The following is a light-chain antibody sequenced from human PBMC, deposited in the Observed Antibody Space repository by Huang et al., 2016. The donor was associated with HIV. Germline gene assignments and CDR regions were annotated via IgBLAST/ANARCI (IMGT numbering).Light chain of an antibody. V-gene: IGKV3-20*01. CDR3: QQYGRSPFT. CDR1: QSVPSNY. CDR2: GAS. J-gene: IGKJ2*01. Sequence: IVLTQSPGTLSLSPGERVTLSCRASQSVPSNYLAWYQQIPGQAPRIRIYGASNMATGIPDRFSGRGSGTDFTLTISRLEPEDFAVYYCQQYGRSPFTFGLGTKLEIK.